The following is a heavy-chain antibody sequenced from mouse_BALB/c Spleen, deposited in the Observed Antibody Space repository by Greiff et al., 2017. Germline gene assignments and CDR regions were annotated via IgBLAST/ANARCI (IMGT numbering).Heavy chain of an antibody. V-gene: IGHV1S56*01. CDR3: ARSLRLRGAMDY. J-gene: IGHJ4*01. CDR1: GYTFTSYY. Sequence: VQLQQSGPELVKPGASVRISCKASGYTFTSYYIHWVKQRPGQGLEWIGWIYPGNVNTKYNEKFKGKATLTADKSSSTAYMQLSSLTSEDSAVYFCARSLRLRGAMDYWGQGTSVTVSS. CDR2: IYPGNVNT. D-gene: IGHD1-2*01.